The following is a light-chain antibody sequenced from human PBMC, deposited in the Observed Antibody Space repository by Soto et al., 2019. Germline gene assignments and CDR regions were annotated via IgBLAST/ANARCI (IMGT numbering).Light chain of an antibody. CDR2: EVT. CDR1: SSDVGGYNY. CDR3: SSYAGSNNLV. Sequence: QSVLTQPPSASGSPGQSVTISCTGASSDVGGYNYVSWCQQHPGKAPKLMIYEVTKRPSGAPDRFSGSKSGNTASLTVSGLQAEDEADYCCSSYAGSNNLVFGGGTKLTVL. J-gene: IGLJ3*02. V-gene: IGLV2-8*01.